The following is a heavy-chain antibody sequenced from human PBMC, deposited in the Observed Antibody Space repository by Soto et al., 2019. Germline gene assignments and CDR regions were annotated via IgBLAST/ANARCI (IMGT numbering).Heavy chain of an antibody. Sequence: EVQLVESGGGLVQPGGSLRLSFAASGLTVSSTYMGWVRQAPGKGLGWVSVIYSGGSTYYADSVKGRFTISRHNSKNTLYLQMNSLRAEDTAVYYCASSLGVLPRWDYWGQGTLVTVSS. CDR2: IYSGGST. CDR3: ASSLGVLPRWDY. J-gene: IGHJ4*02. V-gene: IGHV3-53*04. D-gene: IGHD2-8*01. CDR1: GLTVSSTY.